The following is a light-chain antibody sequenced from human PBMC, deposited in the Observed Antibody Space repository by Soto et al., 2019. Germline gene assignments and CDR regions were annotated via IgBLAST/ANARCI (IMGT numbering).Light chain of an antibody. CDR3: QQYYSNPYT. J-gene: IGKJ2*01. CDR1: QSVLYSSNNKNY. Sequence: DIVMTQSPDSLAVSLGERATINCKSSQSVLYSSNNKNYLAWYQQKPGQPPKLLIYLASTRASGVPDRFTGRGSGTDFTLTITSLQAEDVAVYYCQQYYSNPYTFGQGDKVEIK. CDR2: LAS. V-gene: IGKV4-1*01.